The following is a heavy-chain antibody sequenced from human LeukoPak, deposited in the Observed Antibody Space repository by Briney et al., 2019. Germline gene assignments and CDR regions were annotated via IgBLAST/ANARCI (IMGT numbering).Heavy chain of an antibody. D-gene: IGHD5-12*01. Sequence: GGSLRLSCAASGFIFSSHEMNWVRQAPGKGLEWVSYISSRGGAVYYADSLKGRFTISRDNAKNSLYLQMNSLRAEDTAVYYCAKLTEVAPTRPQGFDLWGRGTLVTVSS. CDR1: GFIFSSHE. CDR2: ISSRGGAV. V-gene: IGHV3-48*03. CDR3: AKLTEVAPTRPQGFDL. J-gene: IGHJ2*01.